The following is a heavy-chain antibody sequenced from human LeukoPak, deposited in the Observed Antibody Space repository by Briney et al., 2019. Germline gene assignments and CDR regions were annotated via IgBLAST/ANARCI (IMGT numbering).Heavy chain of an antibody. J-gene: IGHJ4*02. CDR3: AREVPVGATIDY. V-gene: IGHV3-30-3*01. D-gene: IGHD1-26*01. Sequence: GGSLRLSCAASGFTFSGYAMHWVRQAPGKGLEWVAVIVYDGSNKYCADSVKGRFTISRDNSKNTLFLQINSLRAEDTAVYYCAREVPVGATIDYWGQGTLVTVSS. CDR1: GFTFSGYA. CDR2: IVYDGSNK.